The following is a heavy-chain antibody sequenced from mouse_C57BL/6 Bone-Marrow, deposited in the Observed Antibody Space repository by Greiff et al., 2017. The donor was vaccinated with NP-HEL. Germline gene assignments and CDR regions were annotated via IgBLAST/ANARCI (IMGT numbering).Heavy chain of an antibody. J-gene: IGHJ1*03. V-gene: IGHV14-4*01. CDR3: TTGYYGTLYFDV. CDR2: IDPENGDT. D-gene: IGHD1-1*01. CDR1: GFNIKDDY. Sequence: EVQLQQSGAELVRPGASVKLSCTASGFNIKDDYMHWVKQRPEQGLEWIGWIDPENGDTEYASKFQGKATITADTSSNTADLQLSSLTSEDTAVYYCTTGYYGTLYFDVWGTGTTVTVSS.